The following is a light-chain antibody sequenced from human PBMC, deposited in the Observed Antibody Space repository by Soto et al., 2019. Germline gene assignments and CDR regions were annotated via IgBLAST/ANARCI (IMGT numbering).Light chain of an antibody. Sequence: DIQMTQSPFTLSATVGDRVTITCRASQSISSWLAWYQQKPGKAPKLLIYKASSLQSAVPSRFSGSGSGTEFTLTISSLQPDDFATYYCQQYNSYPVTFGQGTKLEIK. CDR1: QSISSW. CDR2: KAS. CDR3: QQYNSYPVT. J-gene: IGKJ2*01. V-gene: IGKV1-5*03.